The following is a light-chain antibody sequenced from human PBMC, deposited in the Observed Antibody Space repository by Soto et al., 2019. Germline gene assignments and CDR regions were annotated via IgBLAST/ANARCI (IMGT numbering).Light chain of an antibody. CDR1: QSIGKW. Sequence: DIQMTQSPSTLSASVGERVTITCRASQSIGKWLAWYQQKPGKAPKLLMYEASILESGVPSTFSGSGSGTGFTLTINNLQADDLATYYCQQYTTYSGTFGQGTKVEIK. V-gene: IGKV1-5*03. J-gene: IGKJ1*01. CDR3: QQYTTYSGT. CDR2: EAS.